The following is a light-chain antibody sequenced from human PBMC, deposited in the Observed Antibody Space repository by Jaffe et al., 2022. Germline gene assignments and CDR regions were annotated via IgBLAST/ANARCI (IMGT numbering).Light chain of an antibody. CDR3: QQYESYSPLT. Sequence: DIQMTQSPSTLSASIGDRVTITCRASQSIRNWLAWYQQKPGKAPELVIYKASTLKSGVPSRFSGSGSGTEFTLTINTLQPDDFATYYCQQYESYSPLTFGGGTKVEIK. CDR2: KAS. J-gene: IGKJ4*01. V-gene: IGKV1-5*03. CDR1: QSIRNW.